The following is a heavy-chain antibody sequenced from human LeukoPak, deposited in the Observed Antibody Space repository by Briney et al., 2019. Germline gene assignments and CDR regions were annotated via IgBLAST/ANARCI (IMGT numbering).Heavy chain of an antibody. CDR3: AREESLHYGRPSDAFDI. Sequence: SETLSLTCAVYGGSFSGYYWSWIRQPPGKGLEWIGEINHSGSTNYNPSLKSRVTISVDTSKNQFSLKLSSVTAADTAVYYCAREESLHYGRPSDAFDIWGQGTMVTVSS. CDR2: INHSGST. CDR1: GGSFSGYY. V-gene: IGHV4-34*01. J-gene: IGHJ3*02. D-gene: IGHD4-17*01.